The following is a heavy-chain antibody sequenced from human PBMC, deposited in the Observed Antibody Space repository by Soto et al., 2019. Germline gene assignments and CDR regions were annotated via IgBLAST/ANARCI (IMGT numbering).Heavy chain of an antibody. CDR1: GFTFNYYP. D-gene: IGHD6-19*01. V-gene: IGHV3-30-3*01. CDR3: ARLPGPLVAVLYIYPLDGREAMSDVDV. CDR2: VSFDGSNK. J-gene: IGHJ6*02. Sequence: GGSLRLSCAASGFTFNYYPMHWVRQAPGKGLEWVAVVSFDGSNKYYADSVKGRFTTSKDNSKNTLYLQMNSLRREATAVYYCARLPGPLVAVLYIYPLDGREAMSDVDVWGQGTTVTVSS.